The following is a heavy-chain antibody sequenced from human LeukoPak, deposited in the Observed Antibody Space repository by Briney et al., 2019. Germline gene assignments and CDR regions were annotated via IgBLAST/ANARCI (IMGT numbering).Heavy chain of an antibody. CDR1: GGSISSYY. CDR2: IYYSGST. J-gene: IGHJ4*02. Sequence: SETLSLTCTVSGGSISSYYWSWIRQPPGKGLEWIGYIYYSGSTNYNPSLKSRVTISVDTSKNQFSLKLSSVTAADTAVYYCAGGYSILAPFDYWGQGTLVTVSS. CDR3: AGGYSILAPFDY. D-gene: IGHD5-18*01. V-gene: IGHV4-59*01.